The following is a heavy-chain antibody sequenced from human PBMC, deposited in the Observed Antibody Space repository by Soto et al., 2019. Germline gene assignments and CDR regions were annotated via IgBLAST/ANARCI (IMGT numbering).Heavy chain of an antibody. CDR2: MYHSGST. J-gene: IGHJ4*02. D-gene: IGHD6-19*01. CDR3: ARVLSSGWSRFDY. CDR1: GASITGSFF. Sequence: SETLSLTCTVSGASITGSFFWTWVRQPPGKGLEWIAEMYHSGSTNYNPSLKSRVTISVDKSKNQISLKLSSVTAADTAVYYCARVLSSGWSRFDYWGQGTLVTVSS. V-gene: IGHV4-4*02.